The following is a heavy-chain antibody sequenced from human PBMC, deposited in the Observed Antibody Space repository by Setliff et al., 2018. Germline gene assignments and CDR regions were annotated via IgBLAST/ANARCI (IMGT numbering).Heavy chain of an antibody. Sequence: LRLSCAASGFTFSTYALSWVRQAPGKGLEWVSAIGGSSYIYYADSVKGRFTISRDNSKNTLYLQMNSLRAEDTAVYYCAKDRALDYGDYASSYFQHWGQGTLVTVSS. CDR3: AKDRALDYGDYASSYFQH. CDR2: IGGSSYI. V-gene: IGHV3-23*01. J-gene: IGHJ1*01. D-gene: IGHD4-17*01. CDR1: GFTFSTYA.